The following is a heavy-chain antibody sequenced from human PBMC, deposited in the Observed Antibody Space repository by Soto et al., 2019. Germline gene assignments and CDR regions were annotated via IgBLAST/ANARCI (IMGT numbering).Heavy chain of an antibody. D-gene: IGHD3-10*01. Sequence: QVQLQQWGAGLLKPSETLSLTCAVYGGSFSGYYWSWIRQPPGKGLEWIGEIKHSGSTNYNPSLKSRITISVDTSKNQFSLKLSSVTAADTAVYYCARGRVYYGSGTQGEGYYYMDVWGKGTTVTVSS. CDR3: ARGRVYYGSGTQGEGYYYMDV. CDR2: IKHSGST. CDR1: GGSFSGYY. J-gene: IGHJ6*03. V-gene: IGHV4-34*01.